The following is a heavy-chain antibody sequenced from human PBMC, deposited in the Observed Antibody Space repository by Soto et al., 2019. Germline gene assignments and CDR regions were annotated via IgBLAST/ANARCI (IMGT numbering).Heavy chain of an antibody. CDR2: ISSSSSYI. Sequence: EVQLVESGGGLVQPGGSLRLSCAASGFTFSSYSMNWVRQAPGKGLEWVSSISSSSSYIYYADSVKGRFTISRDNAKNSLYLQMNSLRAEDTAVYYCARELGDFWSGYYTRNYYGMDVWGQGTTVTVSS. J-gene: IGHJ6*02. D-gene: IGHD3-3*01. CDR1: GFTFSSYS. V-gene: IGHV3-21*01. CDR3: ARELGDFWSGYYTRNYYGMDV.